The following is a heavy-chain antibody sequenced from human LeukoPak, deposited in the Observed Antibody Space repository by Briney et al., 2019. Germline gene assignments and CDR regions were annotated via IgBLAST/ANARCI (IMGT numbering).Heavy chain of an antibody. Sequence: QPGGSLRLSCAASGFTFSSYWMSWVRQAPGKGLEWVAHIKQDGSEKYYVDSVRGRFTISRDNAKNSLYLQMNSLSAEDTAIYHCARQTSGRYSAYFDSWGQGILVTVSS. CDR3: ARQTSGRYSAYFDS. CDR2: IKQDGSEK. D-gene: IGHD6-19*01. V-gene: IGHV3-7*01. CDR1: GFTFSSYW. J-gene: IGHJ5*01.